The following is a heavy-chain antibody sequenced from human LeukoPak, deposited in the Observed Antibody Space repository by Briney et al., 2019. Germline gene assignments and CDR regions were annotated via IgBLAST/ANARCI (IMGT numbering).Heavy chain of an antibody. V-gene: IGHV3-11*01. CDR3: ARVPRTESNLDY. CDR1: GFTFSDYY. CDR2: ISSSGSTI. D-gene: IGHD1-14*01. J-gene: IGHJ4*02. Sequence: PGGSLRLSCAASGFTFSDYYMSWIRQALGKGLEWVSYISSSGSTIYYADSVMGRFTISRDNAKNSLYLQMNSLRAEDTAVYYCARVPRTESNLDYWGQGTLVTVSS.